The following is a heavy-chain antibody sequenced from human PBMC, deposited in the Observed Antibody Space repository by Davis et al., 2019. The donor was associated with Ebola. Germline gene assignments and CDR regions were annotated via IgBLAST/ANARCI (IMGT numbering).Heavy chain of an antibody. Sequence: MPSETLSLTCAVYGGSFSGYYWSWIRQPPGKGLEWIGYIYYSGSTNYNPSLKSRVTISVDTSKNQFSLKLSSVTAADTAVYYCARRGLEWLLLPFDPWGQGTLVTVSS. CDR2: IYYSGST. CDR1: GGSFSGYY. J-gene: IGHJ5*02. CDR3: ARRGLEWLLLPFDP. D-gene: IGHD3-3*01. V-gene: IGHV4-59*12.